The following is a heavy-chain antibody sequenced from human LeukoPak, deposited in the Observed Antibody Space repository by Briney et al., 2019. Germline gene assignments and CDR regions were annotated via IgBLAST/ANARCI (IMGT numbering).Heavy chain of an antibody. D-gene: IGHD3-22*01. CDR3: ARDWANLVYYYDSSGQIPYFDY. CDR2: ISAYNGNS. J-gene: IGHJ4*02. Sequence: ASVKVSCKASGYTFTSYGISWVRQAPGQGLEWMGWISAYNGNSNYAQKLQGRVTMTTDTSTSTAYMELRSLRSDDTAVYYCARDWANLVYYYDSSGQIPYFDYWGQETLVTVSS. V-gene: IGHV1-18*01. CDR1: GYTFTSYG.